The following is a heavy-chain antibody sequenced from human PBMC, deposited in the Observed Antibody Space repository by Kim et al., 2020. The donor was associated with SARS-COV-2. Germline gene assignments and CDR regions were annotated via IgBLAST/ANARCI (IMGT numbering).Heavy chain of an antibody. CDR2: ISGSGGST. CDR3: AKSADYYDSSGYYYYYGMDV. CDR1: GFTFSSYA. J-gene: IGHJ6*02. D-gene: IGHD3-22*01. V-gene: IGHV3-23*01. Sequence: GGSLRLSCAASGFTFSSYAMSWVRQAPGKGLEWVSAISGSGGSTYYADSVKGRFTISRDNSKNTLYLQMNSLRAEDTAVYYCAKSADYYDSSGYYYYYGMDVWGQGTTVTVSS.